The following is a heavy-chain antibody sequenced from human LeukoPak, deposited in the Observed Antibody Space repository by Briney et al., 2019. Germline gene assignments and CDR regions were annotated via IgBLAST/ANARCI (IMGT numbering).Heavy chain of an antibody. CDR1: GGSFSGYY. CDR2: INHSGST. V-gene: IGHV4-34*01. J-gene: IGHJ4*02. CDR3: ASAALNSSSWYGKEYYFDY. Sequence: SETLSLTCAVYGGSFSGYYWSWIRQPPGKGLEWIGEINHSGSTNYNPSLKSRVTISVDTSENQFSLKLSSVTAADTAVYYCASAALNSSSWYGKEYYFDYWGQGTLVTVSS. D-gene: IGHD6-13*01.